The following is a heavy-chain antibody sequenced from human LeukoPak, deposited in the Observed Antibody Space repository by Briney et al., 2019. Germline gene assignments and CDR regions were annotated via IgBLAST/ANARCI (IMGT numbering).Heavy chain of an antibody. Sequence: GESLKISCKGSGYTFSIYWIGWVRQMPGKGLEWMGIIFPGDSDTRYSPSFQGQFTISVDKSISTAYLQWSSLKASDTAMYYCARVVDYGDYRNGSLDCWGQGTLVTVSS. CDR1: GYTFSIYW. J-gene: IGHJ4*02. V-gene: IGHV5-51*01. CDR2: IFPGDSDT. CDR3: ARVVDYGDYRNGSLDC. D-gene: IGHD4-17*01.